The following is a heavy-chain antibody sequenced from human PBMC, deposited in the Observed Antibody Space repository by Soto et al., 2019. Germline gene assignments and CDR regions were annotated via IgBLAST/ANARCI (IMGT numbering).Heavy chain of an antibody. CDR3: ARGLGYPWNYVDY. J-gene: IGHJ4*02. CDR2: IWFDGSNT. CDR1: GFTFYNYG. D-gene: IGHD2-15*01. Sequence: GGSLRLSCAASGFTFYNYGMHWVRQAPGKGLEWVAVIWFDGSNTYYADSVKGRFTFSRDNSKNTLSLQMNNLRAEDTAVYYCARGLGYPWNYVDYWGQGTLVTVSS. V-gene: IGHV3-33*01.